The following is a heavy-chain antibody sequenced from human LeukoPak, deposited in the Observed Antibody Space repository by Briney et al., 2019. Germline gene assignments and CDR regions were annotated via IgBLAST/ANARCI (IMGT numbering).Heavy chain of an antibody. V-gene: IGHV4-39*01. J-gene: IGHJ4*02. CDR3: ATQPFIRGCSGYVDDY. D-gene: IGHD5-12*01. CDR2: IYYSGST. Sequence: SETLSLTCTVSGGSISSSSYYWGWIRQPPGKGLEWIGSIYYSGSTYYNPSLKSRVTISVDTSKNQFSLKLSSVTAADTAVYYCATQPFIRGCSGYVDDYWGQGTLVTVSS. CDR1: GGSISSSSYY.